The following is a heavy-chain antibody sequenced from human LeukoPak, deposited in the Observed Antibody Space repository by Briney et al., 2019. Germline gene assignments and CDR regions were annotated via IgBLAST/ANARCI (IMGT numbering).Heavy chain of an antibody. D-gene: IGHD3-16*01. J-gene: IGHJ6*03. CDR3: AKRGEVANYQYMDV. CDR2: IWFDGSNK. Sequence: PGTSLRLSSAASGFTFSNYGIHWVRQAPGKGLEWVAVIWFDGSNKYYADSVKGRFTISRDNSKNTLILEMNSLRAEDTAIYYCAKRGEVANYQYMDVWGKGTTVTVSS. CDR1: GFTFSNYG. V-gene: IGHV3-33*06.